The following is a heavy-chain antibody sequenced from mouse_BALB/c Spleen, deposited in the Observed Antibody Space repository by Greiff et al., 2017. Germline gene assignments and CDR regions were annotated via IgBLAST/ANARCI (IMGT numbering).Heavy chain of an antibody. CDR3: AREGNYDGAMDD. V-gene: IGHV1-67*01. CDR2: ISTYYGNT. Sequence: QVQLQQSGPELVRPGVSVKISCKGSSYTFTDYAMHWVKQSHAKSLEWIGVISTYYGNTNYNQKFKGKATMTVDKSSSTAYMELARLTSEDSAVYYCAREGNYDGAMDDWGQGTSVTVSS. D-gene: IGHD2-4*01. CDR1: SYTFTDYA. J-gene: IGHJ4*01.